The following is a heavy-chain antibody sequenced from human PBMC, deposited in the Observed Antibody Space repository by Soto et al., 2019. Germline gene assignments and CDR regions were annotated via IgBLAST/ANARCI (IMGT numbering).Heavy chain of an antibody. Sequence: GGSLRLSCATSGFTLSTYWMHWVRLAPGKGLEWVARVKQDGSEKGYGGSVKGRFTISRDNAKNSRFLQMNSLRAEDTAVYYCARASMAHFDYWGHGTLVTVSS. V-gene: IGHV3-7*05. J-gene: IGHJ4*01. CDR2: VKQDGSEK. CDR1: GFTLSTYW. D-gene: IGHD3-10*01. CDR3: ARASMAHFDY.